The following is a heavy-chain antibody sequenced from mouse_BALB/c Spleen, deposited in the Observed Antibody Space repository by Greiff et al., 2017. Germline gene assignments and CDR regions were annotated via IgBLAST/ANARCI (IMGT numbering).Heavy chain of an antibody. V-gene: IGHV5-17*02. CDR3: AREKGYGYDGFAY. CDR2: ISSGSSTI. D-gene: IGHD2-2*01. Sequence: EVKLMESGGGLVQPGGSRKLSCAASGFTFSSFGMHWVRQAPEKGLEWVAYISSGSSTIYYADTVKGRFTISRDNPKNTLFLQMTSLRSEDTAMYYCAREKGYGYDGFAYWGQGTLVTVSA. CDR1: GFTFSSFG. J-gene: IGHJ3*01.